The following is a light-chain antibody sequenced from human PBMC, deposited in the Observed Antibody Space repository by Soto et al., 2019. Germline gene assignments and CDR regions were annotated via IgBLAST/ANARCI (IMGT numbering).Light chain of an antibody. J-gene: IGKJ1*01. Sequence: EIVLTQSPGTLSLSPGERATLSCRASQSVSSNHLAWYQQKRGQPPRLLIYGASSRATGTPGRFSGSGSGTDFTLTITRLEPEDFAVYYCQQYGSSPQTFGQGNKVDI. CDR2: GAS. CDR1: QSVSSNH. V-gene: IGKV3-20*01. CDR3: QQYGSSPQT.